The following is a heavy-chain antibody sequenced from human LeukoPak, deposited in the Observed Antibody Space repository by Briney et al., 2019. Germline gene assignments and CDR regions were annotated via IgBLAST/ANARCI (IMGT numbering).Heavy chain of an antibody. CDR2: IYHSGST. V-gene: IGHV4-38-2*02. D-gene: IGHD2-2*01. Sequence: SETLSLTCTVSGYSISSGYYWGWIRQPPGKGLEWIGSIYHSGSTYYNPSLKSRVTISVDTSKNQFSLKLSSVTAADTAVYYCARADCSSTSCYLYWGQGTLVTVSS. CDR1: GYSISSGYY. CDR3: ARADCSSTSCYLY. J-gene: IGHJ4*02.